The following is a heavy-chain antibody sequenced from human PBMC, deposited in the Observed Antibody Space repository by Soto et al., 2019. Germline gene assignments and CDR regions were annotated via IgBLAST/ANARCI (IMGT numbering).Heavy chain of an antibody. CDR1: GFTLSGYG. V-gene: IGHV3-30*18. Sequence: QVQLVESGGGVVQPGRSLRLSCAASGFTLSGYGMHWVRQAPGKGLEWVAVISDDGSRKYYADSVKGRFTSSRDNSKNTLELQMNSRRAEDTAVYYCAKSVGTWNDGSDYWGQGTLVTVSS. CDR2: ISDDGSRK. D-gene: IGHD1-1*01. CDR3: AKSVGTWNDGSDY. J-gene: IGHJ4*02.